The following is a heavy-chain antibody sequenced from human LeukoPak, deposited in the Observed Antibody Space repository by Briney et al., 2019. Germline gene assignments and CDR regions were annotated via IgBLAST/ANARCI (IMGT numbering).Heavy chain of an antibody. CDR2: ISSSSSYI. V-gene: IGHV3-21*04. CDR1: GFTFSSYS. Sequence: GGSLRLSCAASGFTFSSYSMNWVRQAPGKGLEWVSSISSSSSYIYYADSVKGRFTIYRDNAKNSLYLQMNSLRAEDTAVYYCAKVLVLVSANRYYFDYWGQGTLVTVSS. J-gene: IGHJ4*02. D-gene: IGHD2-15*01. CDR3: AKVLVLVSANRYYFDY.